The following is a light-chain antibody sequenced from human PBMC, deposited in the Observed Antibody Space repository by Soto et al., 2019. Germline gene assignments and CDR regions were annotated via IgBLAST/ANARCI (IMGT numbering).Light chain of an antibody. CDR3: QQYNSYPCT. V-gene: IGKV1-5*03. Sequence: DIQMTQSPSTLSASVGDRVTITCRASQSISSWLAWYQQKPGKAPKLLIYKASSLESGVPSRFSGSGSGTEFTLTISSLQPDDFETYYCQQYNSYPCTFGQGTKVDIK. CDR1: QSISSW. CDR2: KAS. J-gene: IGKJ1*01.